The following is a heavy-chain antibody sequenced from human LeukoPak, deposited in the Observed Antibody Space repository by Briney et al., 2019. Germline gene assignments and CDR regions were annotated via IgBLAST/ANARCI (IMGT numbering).Heavy chain of an antibody. CDR2: MNPNSGNT. CDR3: ARGRRTMVRYYYYYYYMDV. Sequence: ASVKVSCKASGYTFTSYDINWVRQATGQGREWMGWMNPNSGNTGYAQKFQGRVTITRNTSISTAYMELSSLRSEDTAVYYCARGRRTMVRYYYYYYYMDVWGKGTTVTVSS. V-gene: IGHV1-8*03. CDR1: GYTFTSYD. J-gene: IGHJ6*03. D-gene: IGHD4/OR15-4a*01.